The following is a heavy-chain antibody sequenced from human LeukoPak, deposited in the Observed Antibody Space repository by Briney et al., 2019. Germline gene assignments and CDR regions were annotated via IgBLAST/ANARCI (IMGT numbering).Heavy chain of an antibody. CDR2: IYYSGST. D-gene: IGHD4-23*01. V-gene: IGHV4-39*07. CDR3: ASLSGNHGESNFDY. J-gene: IGHJ4*02. CDR1: GGSISSSSYY. Sequence: SETLSLTCTVSGGSISSSSYYWGWIRQPPGKGLEWIGSIYYSGSTYYNPSLKSRVTISVDTSKNQFSLKLSSVTAADTAVYYCASLSGNHGESNFDYWGQGTLVTVSS.